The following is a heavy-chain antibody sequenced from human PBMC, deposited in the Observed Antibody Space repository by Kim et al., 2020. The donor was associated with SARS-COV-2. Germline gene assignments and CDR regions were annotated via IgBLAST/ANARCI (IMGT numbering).Heavy chain of an antibody. CDR3: ARRQFTSGWYYFDY. V-gene: IGHV3-74*01. Sequence: YADSVKGRFTISRDNAKNTLYLQMNSLRAEDTAVYYCARRQFTSGWYYFDYWGQGTLVAVSS. J-gene: IGHJ4*02. D-gene: IGHD6-19*01.